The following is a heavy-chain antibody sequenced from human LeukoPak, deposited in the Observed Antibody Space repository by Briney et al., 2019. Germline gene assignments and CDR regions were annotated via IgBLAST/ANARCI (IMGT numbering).Heavy chain of an antibody. D-gene: IGHD6-19*01. CDR3: ARGWYSSGWYAWFDP. Sequence: SETLSLTCAVYGGSFSGYYWSWIRQPPGKGLEWIGEINHSGSTNYNPSLKSRVTISVDTSKNQFSLKLSSVTAADTAVYYCARGWYSSGWYAWFDPWGQGTLVTVSS. CDR1: GGSFSGYY. CDR2: INHSGST. V-gene: IGHV4-34*01. J-gene: IGHJ5*02.